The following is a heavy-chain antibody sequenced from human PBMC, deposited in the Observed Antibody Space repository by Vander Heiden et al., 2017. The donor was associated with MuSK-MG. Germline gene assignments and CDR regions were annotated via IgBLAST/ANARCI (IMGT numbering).Heavy chain of an antibody. J-gene: IGHJ4*02. D-gene: IGHD6-13*01. Sequence: QVQLQQWGAGLLKPSETLSLTCAVSGGSFSGYYWSWIRQPPGKGLEWIGEINHSGSTNYNPSLKSRVTISVDTSKNQFSLKLSSVTAADTAVYYCARGLEQLLGQEDLGYWGQGTLVTASS. CDR3: ARGLEQLLGQEDLGY. V-gene: IGHV4-34*01. CDR2: INHSGST. CDR1: GGSFSGYY.